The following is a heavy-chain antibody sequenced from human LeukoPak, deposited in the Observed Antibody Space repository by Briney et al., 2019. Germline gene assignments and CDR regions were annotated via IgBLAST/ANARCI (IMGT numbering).Heavy chain of an antibody. D-gene: IGHD5-24*01. J-gene: IGHJ6*03. CDR3: ARGRRDGYTLYYMDV. Sequence: SETLSLTCAVSGVSISSSNWWHWVRQPPGKGLEWVGEIYHSGSTNYNPSLKSRVTISVDKSKNQFSLKLSSVTAADTAVYYCARGRRDGYTLYYMDVWAKGTTVTISS. CDR1: GVSISSSNW. CDR2: IYHSGST. V-gene: IGHV4-4*02.